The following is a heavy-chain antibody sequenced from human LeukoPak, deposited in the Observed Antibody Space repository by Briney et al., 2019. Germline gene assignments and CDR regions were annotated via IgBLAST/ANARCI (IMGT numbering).Heavy chain of an antibody. CDR3: ARDLNYYDSSGDFDY. CDR1: GFTFSSYW. V-gene: IGHV3-7*01. CDR2: IKQDGSEK. D-gene: IGHD3-22*01. J-gene: IGHJ4*02. Sequence: PGGSLRLSCAASGFTFSSYWMSWVRQAPGKGLEWVANIKQDGSEKYYADSVKGRFTISRDNAKNSLYLQMNSLRAEDTAVYYCARDLNYYDSSGDFDYWGQGTLVTVSS.